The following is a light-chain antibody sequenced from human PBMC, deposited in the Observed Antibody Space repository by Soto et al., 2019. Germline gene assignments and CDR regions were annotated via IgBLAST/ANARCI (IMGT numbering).Light chain of an antibody. V-gene: IGKV3-15*01. CDR2: GSS. Sequence: EILMTQSPASLSVSPGERATLSCRASQSLNNNLAWYQQRPGQAPRLLIYGSSTRATGVPARFSGSGSGTEFTLTISSLQSEDSAVYYCQQYNNWWTFGQGTKVEVK. CDR1: QSLNNN. CDR3: QQYNNWWT. J-gene: IGKJ1*01.